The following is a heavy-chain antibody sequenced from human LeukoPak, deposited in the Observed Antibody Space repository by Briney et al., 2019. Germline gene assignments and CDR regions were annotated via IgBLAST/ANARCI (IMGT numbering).Heavy chain of an antibody. V-gene: IGHV3-30-3*01. CDR2: ISYDGSNK. D-gene: IGHD6-13*01. Sequence: GGSLRLSCAASGFTFSSYAMHWVRQAPGKGLEWVAVISYDGSNKYYADSVKGRFTISRDNSKNTLYLQMNSLGAEDTAIYYCAKDSLSWYGSLYYFDYWGQGTLVTVSS. J-gene: IGHJ4*02. CDR1: GFTFSSYA. CDR3: AKDSLSWYGSLYYFDY.